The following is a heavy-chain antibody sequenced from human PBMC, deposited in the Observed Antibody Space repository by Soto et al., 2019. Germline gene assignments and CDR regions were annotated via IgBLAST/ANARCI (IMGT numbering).Heavy chain of an antibody. V-gene: IGHV4-59*01. Sequence: PSVTLSLTCTVAGGYITSYYLSWIRQHPGKGLEWIGYMYYSGSTNYNPSLKSRVTISVDTSKDQLSLKLSSVTAADTAVYYCARGRGWVDPWGQGTLVTVSS. CDR2: MYYSGST. J-gene: IGHJ5*02. CDR3: ARGRGWVDP. CDR1: GGYITSYY.